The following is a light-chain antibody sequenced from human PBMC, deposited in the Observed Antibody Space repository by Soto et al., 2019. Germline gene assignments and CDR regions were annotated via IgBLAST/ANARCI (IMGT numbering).Light chain of an antibody. J-gene: IGKJ1*01. CDR3: QQYGSSPPT. Sequence: EIVLTQSPGTLSLSPGERATLSCRASRSVSNNYVAWYQRKPGQAPRLLIYGASSRATDIPRRFSGSGSGTDFTLNITRLEPEDFAVYYCQQYGSSPPTFGQGTKVECK. CDR2: GAS. V-gene: IGKV3-20*01. CDR1: RSVSNNY.